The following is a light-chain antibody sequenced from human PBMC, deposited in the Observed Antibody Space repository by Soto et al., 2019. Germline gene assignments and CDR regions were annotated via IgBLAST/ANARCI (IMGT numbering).Light chain of an antibody. J-gene: IGKJ4*01. CDR1: QSVTSK. CDR2: GAS. Sequence: EVVLTLSAGAVSLSPRDRATLSCGASQSVTSKLTWYQQKPSQAPRLLIPGASNRATGIPARFSGSGSGTDFTLTISSLEPEDFAVYYCQQRSNWPLTSGGGAKADI. CDR3: QQRSNWPLT. V-gene: IGKV3-11*01.